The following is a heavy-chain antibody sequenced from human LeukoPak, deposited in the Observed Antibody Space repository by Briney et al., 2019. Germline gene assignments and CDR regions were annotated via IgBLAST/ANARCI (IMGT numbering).Heavy chain of an antibody. CDR2: GNPNSGNK. CDR3: ARGPQWRGDYYYMDV. D-gene: IGHD6-19*01. J-gene: IGHJ6*03. CDR1: GYSFTNFD. Sequence: ASVKVSCKASGYSFTNFDIYWVRQATGQGLEGMGWGNPNSGNKGYAQKFQGRVTMTMNTSITTAYMELSSLRSEDTAVYYCARGPQWRGDYYYMDVWGRGATVTVSS. V-gene: IGHV1-8*01.